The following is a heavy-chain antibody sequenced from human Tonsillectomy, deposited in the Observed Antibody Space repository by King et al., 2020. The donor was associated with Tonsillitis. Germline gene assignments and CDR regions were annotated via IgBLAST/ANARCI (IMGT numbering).Heavy chain of an antibody. V-gene: IGHV4-31*03. CDR2: IYHSGPT. CDR1: GDSLTSGGYC. Sequence: VQLQESGPGLVRPSQTLSLICSVSGDSLTSGGYCWSWIRQHPDKALDCIGSIYHSGPTYHTPSLRSRRFMSVDTAKNQFSLRLTSVTAADTAVYYCARNRDYGDYVDFWGQGTLVAVSS. J-gene: IGHJ4*02. CDR3: ARNRDYGDYVDF. D-gene: IGHD4-17*01.